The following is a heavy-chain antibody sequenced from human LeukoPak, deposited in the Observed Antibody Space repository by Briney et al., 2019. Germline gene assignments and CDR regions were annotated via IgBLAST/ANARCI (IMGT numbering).Heavy chain of an antibody. J-gene: IGHJ5*02. CDR1: GFTFSSYG. D-gene: IGHD2-2*01. V-gene: IGHV3-33*01. CDR2: IWYDGSNK. CDR3: ARDNHCSSTSCYLGWFDP. Sequence: PGGSLRLSCAASGFTFSSYGMHWVRQAPGKGLEWVGVIWYDGSNKYYAESVKGRFTISRDNSKNTLYLQMNSLRAEDTAVYYCARDNHCSSTSCYLGWFDPWGQGTLVTVSS.